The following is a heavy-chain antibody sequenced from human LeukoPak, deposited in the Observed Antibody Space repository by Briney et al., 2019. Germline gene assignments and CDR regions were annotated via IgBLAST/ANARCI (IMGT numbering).Heavy chain of an antibody. Sequence: SETLSLTCTVSGGSISSYYWSWIRQSPGKGLEYIGYIHYSGTSDYNPSLKNRVTISVDISKDQFSLSLASATAADTAKYFCARIAHCLNPSGRPGRRGCDYYGMGVWGQGTTVTVSS. V-gene: IGHV4-59*01. D-gene: IGHD1-26*01. J-gene: IGHJ6*02. CDR1: GGSISSYY. CDR3: ARIAHCLNPSGRPGRRGCDYYGMGV. CDR2: IHYSGTS.